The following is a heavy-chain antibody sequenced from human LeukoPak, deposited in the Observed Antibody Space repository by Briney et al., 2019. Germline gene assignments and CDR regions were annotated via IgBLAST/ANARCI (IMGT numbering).Heavy chain of an antibody. Sequence: GRSLRLSCAASGFTFDDYAMHWVRQAPGKGLEWVSGISWNSGSIGYADSVKGRFTISRDNAKNSLYLQMNSLRAEDTALYYCAKALRSTVGLDYWGQGTLVTVSS. D-gene: IGHD4-23*01. CDR3: AKALRSTVGLDY. V-gene: IGHV3-9*01. J-gene: IGHJ4*02. CDR1: GFTFDDYA. CDR2: ISWNSGSI.